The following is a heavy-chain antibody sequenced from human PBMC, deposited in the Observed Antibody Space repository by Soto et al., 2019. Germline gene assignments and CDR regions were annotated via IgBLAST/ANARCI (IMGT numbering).Heavy chain of an antibody. V-gene: IGHV3-74*01. J-gene: IGHJ4*02. CDR1: GFTFRYYW. CDR2: INGDGSST. CDR3: VTKANTNNWFAGDY. D-gene: IGHD1-1*01. Sequence: EVQLVESGGGLAQPGGSLRLSCAASGFTFRYYWMHWVRQVPGKGLVWISRINGDGSSTDYADSVRGRFTISRDNXXTTLYLQMNSLRVEDTAVYYCVTKANTNNWFAGDYWGQGNLVTVSS.